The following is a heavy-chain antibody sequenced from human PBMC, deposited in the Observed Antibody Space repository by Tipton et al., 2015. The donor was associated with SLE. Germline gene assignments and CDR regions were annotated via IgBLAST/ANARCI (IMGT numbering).Heavy chain of an antibody. V-gene: IGHV3-48*01. J-gene: IGHJ4*02. Sequence: SLRLSCAASGFTFSSYSMNWVRQAPGKGLEWVSYISSSSTIYYADSVKGRFTISRDNAKNSLYLQMNSLRAEDTAVYYCTTSLGTTVTTLFDYWGQGTLVTVSS. CDR1: GFTFSSYS. CDR3: TTSLGTTVTTLFDY. CDR2: ISSSSTI. D-gene: IGHD4-17*01.